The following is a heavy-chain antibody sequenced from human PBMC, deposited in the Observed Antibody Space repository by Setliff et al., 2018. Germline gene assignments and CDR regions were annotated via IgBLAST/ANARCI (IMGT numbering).Heavy chain of an antibody. V-gene: IGHV3-9*01. CDR2: ISYNSGSI. CDR1: GFTFSAHA. D-gene: IGHD3-3*01. CDR3: AKGTHHEFWSGPPMDV. Sequence: GGSLRLSCAASGFTFSAHAMHWVRQAPGKGLEWVSGISYNSGSIGYGDSVKGRFTISRDSAKTSLYLQMNSLRAEDTALYYCAKGTHHEFWSGPPMDVWGKGTTVTVSS. J-gene: IGHJ6*03.